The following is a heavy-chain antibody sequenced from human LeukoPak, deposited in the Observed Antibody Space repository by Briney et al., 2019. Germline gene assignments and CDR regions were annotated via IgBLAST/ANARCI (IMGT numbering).Heavy chain of an antibody. J-gene: IGHJ6*02. V-gene: IGHV3-48*03. CDR3: ARGLLRFNGMDV. D-gene: IGHD3-3*01. Sequence: GGSLRLSCAASGFTFSSYEMNWVRQAPGKGLEWVSYISSSGSTIYYADSVKGRFTISRDNAKNSLYLQMNSLRAEDTAVHYCARGLLRFNGMDVWGQGTTVTVSS. CDR1: GFTFSSYE. CDR2: ISSSGSTI.